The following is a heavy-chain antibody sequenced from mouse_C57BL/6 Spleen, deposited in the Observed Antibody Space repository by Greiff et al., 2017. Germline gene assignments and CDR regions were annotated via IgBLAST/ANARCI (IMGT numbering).Heavy chain of an antibody. D-gene: IGHD2-4*01. CDR3: ARRGDYDVFDY. V-gene: IGHV1-20*01. CDR1: GYSFTGYF. J-gene: IGHJ2*01. CDR2: INPSNGDT. Sequence: EVMLVESGPELVKPGDSVKISCKASGYSFTGYFMNWVMQSHGKSLEWIGRINPSNGDTFYNQKFKGKATLTVDNSSSTAHMELRSLTSEDSAVYYCARRGDYDVFDYWGQGTTLTVSS.